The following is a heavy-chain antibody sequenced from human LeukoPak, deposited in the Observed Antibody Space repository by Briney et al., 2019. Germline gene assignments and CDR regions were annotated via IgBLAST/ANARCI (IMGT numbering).Heavy chain of an antibody. Sequence: PGRSLRLSCAASGFTFSSYSMHWVRQTPGKGLGWVAVISSDGSNKYYADSVKGRFTISRDNSQNTLYLQMNSLRAEGTAIYYCARDFKNYDAFDIWGQGTVVTVSS. CDR2: ISSDGSNK. CDR1: GFTFSSYS. V-gene: IGHV3-30*04. J-gene: IGHJ3*02. CDR3: ARDFKNYDAFDI. D-gene: IGHD1-7*01.